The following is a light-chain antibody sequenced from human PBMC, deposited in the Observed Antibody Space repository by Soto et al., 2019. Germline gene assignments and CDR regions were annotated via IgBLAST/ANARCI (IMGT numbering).Light chain of an antibody. CDR1: QSVSSSY. Sequence: EIVLTQSPGTLSLSPGERATLSCRASQSVSSSYLAWYQQKPGQAPRLLIYGASSRATGIPDRFSGGGSGTDFTLTISRLEPEDFAVYYCQQYGSSPPRTFGQGTKVDIK. J-gene: IGKJ1*01. CDR3: QQYGSSPPRT. CDR2: GAS. V-gene: IGKV3-20*01.